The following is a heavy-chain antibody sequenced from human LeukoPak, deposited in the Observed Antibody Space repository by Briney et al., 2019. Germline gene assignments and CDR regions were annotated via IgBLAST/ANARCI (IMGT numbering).Heavy chain of an antibody. J-gene: IGHJ4*02. CDR3: ARDLGFGELDY. CDR1: GGSISSGGYC. Sequence: SETLSLTCTVSGGSISSGGYCWSWIRQHPGKGLEWIGYIYYSGSTYYNPSLKSRVTISVDTSKNQFSLKLSSVTAADTAVYYCARDLGFGELDYWGQGTLVTVSS. CDR2: IYYSGST. V-gene: IGHV4-31*03. D-gene: IGHD3-10*01.